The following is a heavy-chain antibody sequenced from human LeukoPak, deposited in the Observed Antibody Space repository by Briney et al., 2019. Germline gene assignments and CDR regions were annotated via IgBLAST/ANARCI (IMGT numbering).Heavy chain of an antibody. CDR3: ARLGDYQLPSFMDV. CDR1: GYAFNSYG. Sequence: ASVKVSCKASGYAFNSYGFNWVRQAPGQGLEWMGWISAYNGDTNYAQKLQGRVTMTTDTSTSTAYMELRSLRSDDTAVYYCARLGDYQLPSFMDVWGKGTTVTVSS. D-gene: IGHD4-17*01. V-gene: IGHV1-18*01. J-gene: IGHJ6*03. CDR2: ISAYNGDT.